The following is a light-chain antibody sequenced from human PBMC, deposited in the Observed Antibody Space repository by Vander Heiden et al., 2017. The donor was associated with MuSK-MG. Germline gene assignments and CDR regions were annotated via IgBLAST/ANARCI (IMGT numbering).Light chain of an antibody. Sequence: QSPLTHSASLPGSPGLPTTISCTGTSSDVGGYNFVCWYQQHPGKAPKLMIYDVSNRPSGVSNRFSGSKSGNTASLTISGLQAEDEADYYCNSYTSSSTYVFGTGTKVTVL. CDR1: SSDVGGYNF. V-gene: IGLV2-14*03. CDR3: NSYTSSSTYV. CDR2: DVS. J-gene: IGLJ1*01.